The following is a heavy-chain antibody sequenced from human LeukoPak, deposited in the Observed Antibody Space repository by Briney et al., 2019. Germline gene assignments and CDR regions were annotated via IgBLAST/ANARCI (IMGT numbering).Heavy chain of an antibody. V-gene: IGHV3-74*01. J-gene: IGHJ3*02. Sequence: GRSLRLSCAASGFTFSSYWMHWVRQAPGKGLVWVSRINSDGSSTSYADSVKGRFTISRDNAKNTLYLQMNSLRAEDMAVYYCARLYCRGGSCYSGDAFDIWGQGTMVTVSS. D-gene: IGHD2-15*01. CDR3: ARLYCRGGSCYSGDAFDI. CDR1: GFTFSSYW. CDR2: INSDGSST.